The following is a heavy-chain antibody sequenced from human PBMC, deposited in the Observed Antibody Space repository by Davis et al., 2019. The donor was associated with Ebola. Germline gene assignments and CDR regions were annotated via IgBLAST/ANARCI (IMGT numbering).Heavy chain of an antibody. CDR2: IRSKANSYAT. CDR3: TSTVVTSGSDY. CDR1: GFTFSGSA. Sequence: GGSLKISCAASGFTFSGSAMHWVRQASGKGLEWVGRIRSKANSYATAYAASVKGRFTISRDDSKNTAYLQMNSLKTEDTAVYYCTSTVVTSGSDYWGQGTLVTVSS. V-gene: IGHV3-73*01. D-gene: IGHD4-23*01. J-gene: IGHJ4*02.